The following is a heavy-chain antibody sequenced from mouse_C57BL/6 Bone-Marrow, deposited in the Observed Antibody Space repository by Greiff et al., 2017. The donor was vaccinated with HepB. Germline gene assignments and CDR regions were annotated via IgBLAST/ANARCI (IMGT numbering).Heavy chain of an antibody. Sequence: QVHVKQPGTELVKPGASVKLSCKASGYTFTSYWMHWVKQRPGQGLEWIGNINPSNGGTNYNEKFKSKATLTVDKSSSTAYMQLSSLTSEDSAVYYCATHPDYYGSPWYFDVWGTGTTVTVSS. D-gene: IGHD1-1*01. CDR1: GYTFTSYW. CDR3: ATHPDYYGSPWYFDV. CDR2: INPSNGGT. V-gene: IGHV1-53*01. J-gene: IGHJ1*03.